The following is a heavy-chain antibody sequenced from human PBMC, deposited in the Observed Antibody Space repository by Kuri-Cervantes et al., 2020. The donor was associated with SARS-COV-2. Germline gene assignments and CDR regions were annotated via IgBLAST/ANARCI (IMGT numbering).Heavy chain of an antibody. CDR3: AKDRFGVHDF. CDR2: ISDDGKKK. Sequence: GGSLRLSCAVYGGSFSGYYWSWIRQTPGKGLEWVAVISDDGKKKKCVASGKGRFTISRDNSQNTLYLQVKSLKSEDTAMYYCAKDRFGVHDFWGQGTLVTVSS. D-gene: IGHD2-8*01. J-gene: IGHJ4*02. CDR1: GGSFSGYY. V-gene: IGHV3-30*18.